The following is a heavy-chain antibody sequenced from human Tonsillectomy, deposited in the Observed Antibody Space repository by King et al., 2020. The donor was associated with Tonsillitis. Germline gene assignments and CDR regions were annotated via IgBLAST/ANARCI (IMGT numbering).Heavy chain of an antibody. D-gene: IGHD2-8*01. CDR1: GFTFSSYG. Sequence: VQLVESGGGVVQPGRSLRLSCAASGFTFSSYGMHWVRQAPGKGLEWVAVISYDGSNKYYADSVKGRFTISRDDSKNTLSLQMNSLRTEDTAVYYCAKDRDGFDYGGQGTLVTVSS. J-gene: IGHJ4*02. CDR3: AKDRDGFDY. CDR2: ISYDGSNK. V-gene: IGHV3-30*18.